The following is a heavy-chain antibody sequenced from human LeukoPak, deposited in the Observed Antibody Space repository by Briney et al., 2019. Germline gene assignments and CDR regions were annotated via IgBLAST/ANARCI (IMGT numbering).Heavy chain of an antibody. J-gene: IGHJ5*02. V-gene: IGHV4-59*12. D-gene: IGHD3-10*01. CDR2: FSNSGTN. CDR1: GGSISDYY. Sequence: PSETLSLTCTVSGGSISDYYWSWIRQPPGKGLEWIGYFSNSGTNNYNPSLKGRVTMSVDTSKNQFSLKLSSVTAADTAVYYCARNGERITMVRGVSRAGWFDPWGQGTLVTVSS. CDR3: ARNGERITMVRGVSRAGWFDP.